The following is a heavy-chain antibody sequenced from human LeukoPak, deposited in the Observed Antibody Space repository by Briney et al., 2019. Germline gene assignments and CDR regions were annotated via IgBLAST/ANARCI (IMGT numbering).Heavy chain of an antibody. V-gene: IGHV3-23*01. CDR2: ISGGGGDT. Sequence: PGGSLRLSCAASGFTFTSYAMGWVRQAPGKGLEWVSTISGGGGDTYYADSVKGRFTISRDNSKNTPYLQMNSLRAEDTAVYFCAKDRARQQLALFFDSWGQGTLVTVSS. J-gene: IGHJ4*02. D-gene: IGHD6-13*01. CDR3: AKDRARQQLALFFDS. CDR1: GFTFTSYA.